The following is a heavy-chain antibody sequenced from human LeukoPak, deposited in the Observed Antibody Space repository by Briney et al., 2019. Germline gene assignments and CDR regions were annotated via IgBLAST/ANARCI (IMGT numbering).Heavy chain of an antibody. CDR1: GFTFSTFA. D-gene: IGHD6-19*01. CDR2: ISGIADTT. J-gene: IGHJ4*02. CDR3: AKGGGWLYYFDY. Sequence: GGSLRLSCAASGFTFSTFAMNWVRQTPGKGLEWVSAISGIADTTYYADSVKGRFSISRDNSKNTVYLQMNSLRTEDTAVYYCAKGGGWLYYFDYWGQGTLVTVSS. V-gene: IGHV3-23*01.